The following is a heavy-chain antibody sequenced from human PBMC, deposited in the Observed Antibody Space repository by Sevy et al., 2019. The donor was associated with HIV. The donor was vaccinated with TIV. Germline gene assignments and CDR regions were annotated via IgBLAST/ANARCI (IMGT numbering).Heavy chain of an antibody. D-gene: IGHD3-10*01. CDR2: INQDGSEK. V-gene: IGHV3-7*01. CDR1: GFTFSKYW. CDR3: ARETGSSHFDY. J-gene: IGHJ4*02. Sequence: GGSLRLSCAASGFTFSKYWMSWVRQAPGKGLEWVANINQDGSEKYYVDSVKGRFTISRVNGKNSLYLQMNSLRAEDTAVYYCARETGSSHFDYWGQGTLVTVSS.